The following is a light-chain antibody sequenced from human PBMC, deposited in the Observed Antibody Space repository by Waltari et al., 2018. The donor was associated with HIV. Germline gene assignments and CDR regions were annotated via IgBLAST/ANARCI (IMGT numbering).Light chain of an antibody. CDR1: NIGSKS. CDR2: DDS. Sequence: SYVLTQPPSVSVAPGQTARVSFGGNNIGSKSVHWYQQRSGQAPVLVVFDDSDRPSGIPDRFSGSNSGNTATLTISRVEAGDEADYYCQVWESSGDHLTVLFGGGTKVTVL. CDR3: QVWESSGDHLTVL. V-gene: IGLV3-21*02. J-gene: IGLJ2*01.